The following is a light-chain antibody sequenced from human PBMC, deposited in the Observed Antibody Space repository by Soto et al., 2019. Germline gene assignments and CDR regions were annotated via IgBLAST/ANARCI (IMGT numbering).Light chain of an antibody. CDR1: QDISVY. Sequence: DIQLTQSPPFLSASVGDRVTITCRASQDISVYLAWYQQKPAKAPTLLIYATSSLQSGVPSRFSGSGSGTEFTLTISSLQPEDFATYYCQQLNGYPFTFGPGTKVDI. CDR3: QQLNGYPFT. J-gene: IGKJ3*01. V-gene: IGKV1-9*01. CDR2: ATS.